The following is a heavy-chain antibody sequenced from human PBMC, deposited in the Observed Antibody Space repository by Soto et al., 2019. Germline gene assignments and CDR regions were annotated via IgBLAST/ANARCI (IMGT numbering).Heavy chain of an antibody. V-gene: IGHV5-51*01. CDR1: GSSFTSYW. CDR2: IYPGDSDT. D-gene: IGHD3-3*01. J-gene: IGHJ4*02. Sequence: GESLKISCKGSGSSFTSYWIGWVRQMPGKGLEWMGIIYPGDSDTRYSPSFQGQVTISADKSISTAYLQWSSLKASDTAMYYCARQGPGDYDFWSGYYYYFDYWGQGTLVTVSS. CDR3: ARQGPGDYDFWSGYYYYFDY.